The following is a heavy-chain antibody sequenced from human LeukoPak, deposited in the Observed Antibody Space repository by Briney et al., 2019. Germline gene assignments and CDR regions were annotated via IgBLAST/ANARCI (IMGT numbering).Heavy chain of an antibody. CDR3: ARGPIWPNYYIAY. CDR2: INTHSGAT. J-gene: IGHJ4*02. Sequence: ASVKVSCKASGYTFTDSFMRWVRQTPGQGLEWMGWINTHSGATKYAQKFQGRVTVTREMSISTAFRELSSLRSDDTAVYYCARGPIWPNYYIAYWGQGTLVTVSS. D-gene: IGHD2-8*01. V-gene: IGHV1-2*02. CDR1: GYTFTDSF.